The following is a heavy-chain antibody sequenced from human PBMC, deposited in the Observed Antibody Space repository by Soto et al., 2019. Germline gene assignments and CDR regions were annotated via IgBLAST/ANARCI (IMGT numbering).Heavy chain of an antibody. CDR1: GFTVSSNY. Sequence: GGSLRLSCAASGFTVSSNYMTWVRQAPGKGLEWVSVIYSGGSTYYADSVKGRFTISRHNSNNTLYLQMNSLRAEDTAVYYCAREFMSGQGEMWGQGTMVTVSS. CDR2: IYSGGST. CDR3: AREFMSGQGEM. V-gene: IGHV3-53*04. D-gene: IGHD3-10*01. J-gene: IGHJ3*01.